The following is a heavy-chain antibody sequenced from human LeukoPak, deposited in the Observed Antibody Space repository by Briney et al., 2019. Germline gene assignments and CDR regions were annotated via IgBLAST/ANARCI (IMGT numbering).Heavy chain of an antibody. J-gene: IGHJ4*02. V-gene: IGHV4-59*01. D-gene: IGHD6-13*01. CDR3: AADKEAAAGLDY. CDR2: IYYSGST. Sequence: SETLSPTCTVSGGSISSYYWSWIRQPPGKGLEWIGYIYYSGSTNYNPSLKSRATISVDTSKNQFSLKLSSVTAADTAVYYCAADKEAAAGLDYWGLGMLVTVSS. CDR1: GGSISSYY.